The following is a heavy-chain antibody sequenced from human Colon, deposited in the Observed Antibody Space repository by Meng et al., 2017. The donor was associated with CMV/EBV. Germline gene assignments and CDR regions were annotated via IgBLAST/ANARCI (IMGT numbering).Heavy chain of an antibody. V-gene: IGHV1-69*13. CDR3: ARSPLPAALNWFDP. D-gene: IGHD2-2*01. J-gene: IGHJ5*02. CDR2: IIPIFGTP. Sequence: SVKVSCKTSGGPFKSNAISWVRQAPGQGLEWMGGIIPIFGTPKYAQKFQGRVTITADESTSTTYMELISLTSDDTAVYYCARSPLPAALNWFDPWGQGTLVTVSS. CDR1: GGPFKSNA.